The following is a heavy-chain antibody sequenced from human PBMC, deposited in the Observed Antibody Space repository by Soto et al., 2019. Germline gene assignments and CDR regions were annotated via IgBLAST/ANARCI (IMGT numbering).Heavy chain of an antibody. V-gene: IGHV3-74*01. CDR3: ARYNWNSY. J-gene: IGHJ4*02. Sequence: EVQLVESGGGLVQPGGSLRLSCVASGFTFNIYWMHWVRQAPGKGLEWVSRIDNDGSTTTYADSVKGRFTISRDNAKNTLFLQRNTLRVDDTAVYYCARYNWNSYWGQGTLVTVSS. D-gene: IGHD1-1*01. CDR2: IDNDGSTT. CDR1: GFTFNIYW.